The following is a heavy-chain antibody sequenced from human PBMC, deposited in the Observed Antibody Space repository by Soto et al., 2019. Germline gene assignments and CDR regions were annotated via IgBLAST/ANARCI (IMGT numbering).Heavy chain of an antibody. CDR2: IIPIFGTA. D-gene: IGHD2-2*01. J-gene: IGHJ4*02. V-gene: IGHV1-69*13. CDR1: GGTFSSYA. CDR3: ATAFVVVPAATGFDY. Sequence: SVKVSCKASGGTFSSYAISWVRQAPGQGLEWMGGIIPIFGTANYAQKFQGRVTITADESTSTAYMELSSLRSEDTAVYYCATAFVVVPAATGFDYWGQGTLVTVSS.